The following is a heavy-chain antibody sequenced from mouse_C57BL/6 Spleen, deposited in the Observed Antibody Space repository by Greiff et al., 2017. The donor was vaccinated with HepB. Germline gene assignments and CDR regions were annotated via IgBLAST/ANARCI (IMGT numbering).Heavy chain of an antibody. D-gene: IGHD1-1*01. Sequence: QVQLQQSGAELARPGASVKLSCKASGYTFTSYGISWVKQRTGQGLEWIGEIYPRSGNTYYNEKFKGKATLTADKSSSTAYMELRSLTSEDSAVYFCARERGGSSLPFAYWGQGTLVTVSA. CDR2: IYPRSGNT. CDR1: GYTFTSYG. V-gene: IGHV1-81*01. J-gene: IGHJ3*01. CDR3: ARERGGSSLPFAY.